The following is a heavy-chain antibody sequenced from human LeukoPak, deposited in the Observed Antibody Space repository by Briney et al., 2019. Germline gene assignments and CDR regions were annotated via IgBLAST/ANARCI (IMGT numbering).Heavy chain of an antibody. CDR1: GGSISGSRRY. V-gene: IGHV4-39*01. CDR2: VRYTGST. J-gene: IGHJ5*01. CDR3: TRQLSWASDTGDS. Sequence: SETLSLTCNVSGGSISGSRRYWGWVRQPPGGGLEWIASVRYTGSTYYNPSLRSRLTISVDSSQNQFSLKLKSVTAADTSVYYCTRQLSWASDTGDSWGQGTLVTVSS. D-gene: IGHD6-13*01.